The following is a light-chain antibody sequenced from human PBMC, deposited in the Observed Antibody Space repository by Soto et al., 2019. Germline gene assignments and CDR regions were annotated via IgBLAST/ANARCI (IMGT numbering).Light chain of an antibody. CDR3: QQYGDSLT. Sequence: DIVLTQSPGTLSLSPGEGATLSCRASQPISSTYVAWYQQTPVQTPRLLIYATSNRSAGVPDRFRGSGSGTDFTLTINRLESEDFAVYCCQQYGDSLTFGQGTKVEIK. CDR2: ATS. J-gene: IGKJ1*01. CDR1: QPISSTY. V-gene: IGKV3-20*01.